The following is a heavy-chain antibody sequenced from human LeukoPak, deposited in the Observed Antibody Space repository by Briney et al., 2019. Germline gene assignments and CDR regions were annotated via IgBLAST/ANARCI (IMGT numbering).Heavy chain of an antibody. CDR3: ARNSGSGSSYYYYYYMDV. Sequence: VASVKVSCKASGYTFTGYYMHWVRQAPGQGLEWMGWINPNSGGTNYAQKFQGRVTMTRDTSISTAYMELSRLRSDDTAVYYCARNSGSGSSYYYYYYMDVWGKGTRSPSP. V-gene: IGHV1-2*02. J-gene: IGHJ6*03. D-gene: IGHD3-10*01. CDR1: GYTFTGYY. CDR2: INPNSGGT.